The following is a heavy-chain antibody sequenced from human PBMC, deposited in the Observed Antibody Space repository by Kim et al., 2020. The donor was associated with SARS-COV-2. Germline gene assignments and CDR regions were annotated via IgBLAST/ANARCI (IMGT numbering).Heavy chain of an antibody. D-gene: IGHD3-9*01. CDR2: IYYSGST. J-gene: IGHJ5*02. CDR1: GGSISSYY. V-gene: IGHV4-59*01. Sequence: SETLSLTCTVSGGSISSYYWSWIRQPPGKGLEWIGYIYYSGSTNYNPSLKSRVTISVDTSKNQFSLKLSSVTAADTAVYYCARGYDILTGLLSDGWFDPCGQGTLVTVSS. CDR3: ARGYDILTGLLSDGWFDP.